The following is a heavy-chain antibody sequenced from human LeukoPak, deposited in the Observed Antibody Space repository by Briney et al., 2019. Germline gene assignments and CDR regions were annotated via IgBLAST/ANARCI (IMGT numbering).Heavy chain of an antibody. CDR3: ARENSGSYREFDY. CDR2: IYTSGST. D-gene: IGHD1-26*01. Sequence: PSETLSLTCTVSGGSISSYYWSWIRQPAGKGLEWIGRIYTSGSTNYNASLTSRVSMSVDTSKNQFSPKLSSVTAADTAVFYCARENSGSYREFDYWGQGTLVTVSS. J-gene: IGHJ4*02. CDR1: GGSISSYY. V-gene: IGHV4-4*07.